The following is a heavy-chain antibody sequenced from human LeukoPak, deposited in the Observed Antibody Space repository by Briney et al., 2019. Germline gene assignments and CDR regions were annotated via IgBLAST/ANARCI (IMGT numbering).Heavy chain of an antibody. D-gene: IGHD3-3*01. V-gene: IGHV4-59*01. CDR1: GGSISSYY. CDR3: AGGTYYDFWSGPYYYGMDV. CDR2: IYYSGST. J-gene: IGHJ6*02. Sequence: SETLSLTCTASGGSISSYYWSWIRQPPGKGLEWIGYIYYSGSTNYNPSLKSRVTISVDTSKNQFSLKLSSVTAADTAVYYCAGGTYYDFWSGPYYYGMDVWGQGTTVTVSS.